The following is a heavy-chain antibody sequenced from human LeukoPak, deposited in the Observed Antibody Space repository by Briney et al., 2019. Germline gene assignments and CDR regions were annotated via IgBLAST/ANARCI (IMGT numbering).Heavy chain of an antibody. D-gene: IGHD1-14*01. J-gene: IGHJ4*02. CDR3: ASHENQGY. Sequence: ASAKVSCKASGYTFTDYYVHWIRQAPGQGLEWMGWINPHTGGANYTQKFQGRVTTTRDTSLSTAYMELSGLTSDDTAVYYCASHENQGYWGQGTLVTVSS. CDR2: INPHTGGA. CDR1: GYTFTDYY. V-gene: IGHV1-2*02.